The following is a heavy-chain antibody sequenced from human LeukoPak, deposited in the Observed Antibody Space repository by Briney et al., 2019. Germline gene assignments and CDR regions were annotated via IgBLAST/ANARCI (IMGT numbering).Heavy chain of an antibody. V-gene: IGHV6-1*01. CDR3: ARGLLVGHPYYCAMDV. J-gene: IGHJ6*02. CDR2: TYFRSKWYN. CDR1: GDSVSSNSAT. Sequence: SQTLPLTCAISGDSVSSNSATWTWIRQSPSRGLEWLGGTYFRSKWYNDSAESVKSRISINPDTSKNQSSLQLSSVTPEDTAVYYCARGLLVGHPYYCAMDVWGQGTTVSVSS. D-gene: IGHD2-8*02.